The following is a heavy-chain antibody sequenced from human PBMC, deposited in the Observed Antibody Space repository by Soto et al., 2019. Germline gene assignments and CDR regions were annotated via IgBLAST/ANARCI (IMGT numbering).Heavy chain of an antibody. V-gene: IGHV1-69*06. D-gene: IGHD2-21*02. CDR2: IIPIFGTA. J-gene: IGHJ4*01. CDR3: AREEICGGDCYSGNY. CDR1: GGTFSSYA. Sequence: QVQLVQSGAEVKKPGSSVKVSCKASGGTFSSYAISWVRQAPGQGLEWMGGIIPIFGTANYAQKFQGRVTITADKSTSTAYMELSILRSEDTAVYYCAREEICGGDCYSGNYWGHGTLVTFSS.